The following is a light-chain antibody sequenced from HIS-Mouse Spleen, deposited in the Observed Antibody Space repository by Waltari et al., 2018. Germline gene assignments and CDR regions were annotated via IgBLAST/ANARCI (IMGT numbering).Light chain of an antibody. CDR1: QGISCY. V-gene: IGKV1-8*01. Sequence: AIRMTQSPSSFSASTGDRVTITCRASQGISCYLAWYQQKPGKAPKLLIYAASTLQSGVPSRVSGSRSGTDFTLTISCLQSEDFATYYGQQYYSYPFTFGPGTKVDIK. J-gene: IGKJ3*01. CDR2: AAS. CDR3: QQYYSYPFT.